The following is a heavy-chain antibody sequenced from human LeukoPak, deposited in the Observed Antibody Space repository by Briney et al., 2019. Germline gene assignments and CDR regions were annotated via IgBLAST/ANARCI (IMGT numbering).Heavy chain of an antibody. CDR3: AKARVFIGELSPDY. D-gene: IGHD3-10*01. J-gene: IGHJ4*02. CDR1: GFTFSSYA. CDR2: ISGSGGST. Sequence: XGSLRLSCAASGFTFSSYAMSWVRQAPGKGLEWVSAISGSGGSTYYADSVKGRFTISRDNSKNTLYLQMNSLRAEDTAVYYCAKARVFIGELSPDYWGQGTLVTVSS. V-gene: IGHV3-23*01.